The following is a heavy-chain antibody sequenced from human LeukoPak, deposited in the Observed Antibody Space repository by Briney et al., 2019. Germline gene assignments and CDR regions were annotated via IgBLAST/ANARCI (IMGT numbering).Heavy chain of an antibody. J-gene: IGHJ5*01. D-gene: IGHD2-21*01. Sequence: PSATLSLTCTVSGASVSTYFWSWIRQPAGKTMEWIGRVYASGTTYYNPSLRSRVALSIDTSKNQFSLSLNSMTAADTAIYYCAKTHCGGGSCDKFDSWGQGILVTVSS. CDR2: VYASGTT. V-gene: IGHV4-4*07. CDR1: GASVSTYF. CDR3: AKTHCGGGSCDKFDS.